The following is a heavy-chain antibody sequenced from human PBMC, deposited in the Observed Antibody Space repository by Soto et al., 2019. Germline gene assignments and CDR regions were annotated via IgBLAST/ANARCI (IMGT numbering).Heavy chain of an antibody. CDR3: SEGGGITGVDYMDV. Sequence: EVQLVESGGGLVKPGESLRLACAASGFTFSHYSMNWVRQAPGKGLEWVSSMSSTGSFMYYADSVKGRFTISRDSGKGAMYPLINTPGGQTTAAPFFSEGGGITGVDYMDVCGKGTTVIVSS. D-gene: IGHD2-8*02. CDR1: GFTFSHYS. J-gene: IGHJ6*03. V-gene: IGHV3-21*01. CDR2: MSSTGSFM.